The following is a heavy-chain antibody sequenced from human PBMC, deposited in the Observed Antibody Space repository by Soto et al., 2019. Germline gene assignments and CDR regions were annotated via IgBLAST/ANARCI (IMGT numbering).Heavy chain of an antibody. CDR2: IYPGESDI. V-gene: IGHV5-51*01. CDR3: VRNRRYCTSTDTPYYDGMDV. Sequence: GESLKISCQGSGYSFTRYWIGWVRQMPRKGLEWMGIIYPGESDIRYSPPFQGQVTISADKSITTAYLQWSSLKASDTAMYYCVRNRRYCTSTDTPYYDGMDVWGQGTTFTVSS. J-gene: IGHJ6*02. D-gene: IGHD2-2*01. CDR1: GYSFTRYW.